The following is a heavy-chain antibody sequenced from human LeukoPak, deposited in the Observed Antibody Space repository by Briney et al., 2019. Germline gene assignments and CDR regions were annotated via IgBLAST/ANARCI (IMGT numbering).Heavy chain of an antibody. CDR3: ATYVYGSYWYYFGY. CDR1: GYTFTSYG. Sequence: ASVKVSCKASGYTFTSYGISWVRQAPGQGLEWMGWISAYNGNTNYAQKLQGRVTMTTDTSTSTAYMELRSLRSDDTAVYYCATYVYGSYWYYFGYWGQGTLVTVSS. V-gene: IGHV1-18*01. J-gene: IGHJ4*02. CDR2: ISAYNGNT. D-gene: IGHD1-26*01.